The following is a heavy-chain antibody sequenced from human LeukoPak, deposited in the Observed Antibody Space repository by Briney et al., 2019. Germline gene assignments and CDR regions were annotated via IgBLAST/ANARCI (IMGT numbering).Heavy chain of an antibody. V-gene: IGHV1-2*02. J-gene: IGHJ5*02. Sequence: ASVKVSCKASGYTFTGYYMHWVRQAPGQGLEWMGWINPNSGGTNYAQKFQGRVTMTRDTSISTAYMELSRLRSDDTAVYYCARQSCSGGSCYSGWFDPWGQGTLATVSS. CDR3: ARQSCSGGSCYSGWFDP. CDR1: GYTFTGYY. CDR2: INPNSGGT. D-gene: IGHD2-15*01.